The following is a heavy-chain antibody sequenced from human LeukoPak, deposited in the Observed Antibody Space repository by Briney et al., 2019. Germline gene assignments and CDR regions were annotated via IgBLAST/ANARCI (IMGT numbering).Heavy chain of an antibody. CDR2: INQDGSEI. Sequence: GGSLRLSCVASGFTFVSHWMTWVRQAPGKGLEWVANINQDGSEIYYVDSVKGRFTISRDNAKNSLYLQMGSLRAEDAAVYYCARRYMATSAEDFDYWGQGTLVTVSS. CDR1: GFTFVSHW. D-gene: IGHD5-24*01. V-gene: IGHV3-7*01. J-gene: IGHJ4*02. CDR3: ARRYMATSAEDFDY.